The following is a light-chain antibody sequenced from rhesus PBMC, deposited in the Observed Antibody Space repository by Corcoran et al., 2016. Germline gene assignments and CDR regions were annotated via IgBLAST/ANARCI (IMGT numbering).Light chain of an antibody. V-gene: IGKV1-74*01. CDR2: ASS. Sequence: DIQMTQSPSPLSASLGDRVTIICRASESVNNYLHWYQQKPGKAPKLLIYASSTLPTGVPSRFRGSGSVTAYNLPFSGLQAEDFATYYCQQGFHTPLTFGGGTKVEI. CDR3: QQGFHTPLT. J-gene: IGKJ4*01. CDR1: ESVNNY.